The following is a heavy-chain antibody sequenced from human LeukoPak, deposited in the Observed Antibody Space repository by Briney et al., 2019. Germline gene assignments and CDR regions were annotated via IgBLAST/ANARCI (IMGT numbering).Heavy chain of an antibody. CDR2: IIVGSGAT. D-gene: IGHD3-16*01. V-gene: IGHV1-58*01. CDR1: GFTSTNFA. CDR3: AADLSNPRMGASYLDS. J-gene: IGHJ4*02. Sequence: SVKVSCKASGFTSTNFAVQWVRQARGQRLEWIGWIIVGSGATKCAQDFQERVTITRDLSTSTLYMEPRSLTSEDTAVYYCAADLSNPRMGASYLDSWGQGTLVTVSS.